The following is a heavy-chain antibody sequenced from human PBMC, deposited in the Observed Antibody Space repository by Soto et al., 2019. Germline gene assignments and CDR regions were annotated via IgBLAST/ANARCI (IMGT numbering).Heavy chain of an antibody. CDR3: ARVGQRSGAYYYNRDV. V-gene: IGHV3-20*04. CDR2: INWNGGST. CDR1: GFTFGDYG. J-gene: IGHJ6*03. D-gene: IGHD7-27*01. Sequence: GGSLRLSCAASGFTFGDYGMSWVRQAPGKGLEWVSGINWNGGSTGYADSVKGRFTISRDNAKNSLYLQMNSLRAENTALYYCARVGQRSGAYYYNRDVWGKRTTVTVCS.